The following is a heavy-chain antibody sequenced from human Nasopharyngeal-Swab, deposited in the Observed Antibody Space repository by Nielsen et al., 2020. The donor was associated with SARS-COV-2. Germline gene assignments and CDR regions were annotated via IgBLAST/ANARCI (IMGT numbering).Heavy chain of an antibody. D-gene: IGHD5-12*01. CDR1: GYTFTSYG. Sequence: ASVKVSCKASGYTFTSYGISWVRQAPGQGLEWMGWISAYNGNTNYAQKLQGRVTMTRDTSISTAYMELSRLRSDDTAVYYCARDPSGYDSDYWGQGTLVTVSS. CDR2: ISAYNGNT. CDR3: ARDPSGYDSDY. V-gene: IGHV1-18*01. J-gene: IGHJ4*02.